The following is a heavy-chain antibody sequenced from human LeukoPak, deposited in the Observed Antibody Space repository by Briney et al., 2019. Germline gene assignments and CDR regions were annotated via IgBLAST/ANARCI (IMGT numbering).Heavy chain of an antibody. V-gene: IGHV4-30-4*01. CDR1: GGSISSGDYY. J-gene: IGHJ4*02. Sequence: KPSGTLSLTCTVSGGSISSGDYYWSWIRQPPGKGLEWIGYIYYSGSTYYNPSLKSRVTISVDTSKNQFSLKLSSVTAADTAVYYCASEDYYDSSGYGNWGQGTLVTVSS. D-gene: IGHD3-22*01. CDR2: IYYSGST. CDR3: ASEDYYDSSGYGN.